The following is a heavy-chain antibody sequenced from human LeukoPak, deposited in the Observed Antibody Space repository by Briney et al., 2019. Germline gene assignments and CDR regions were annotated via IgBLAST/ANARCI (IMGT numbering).Heavy chain of an antibody. V-gene: IGHV3-23*01. CDR1: GFTFSTYA. CDR3: AKDSGYCSGGSCYPSPFDY. CDR2: ITANSGST. Sequence: PGGSLRLSCAVSGFTFSTYAMTWVRQAPGKGLEWVSTITANSGSTYYADSVKGRFTISRDNSKNTLYLQMNSLRAEDAAVYYCAKDSGYCSGGSCYPSPFDYWGQGTLVTVSS. D-gene: IGHD2-15*01. J-gene: IGHJ4*02.